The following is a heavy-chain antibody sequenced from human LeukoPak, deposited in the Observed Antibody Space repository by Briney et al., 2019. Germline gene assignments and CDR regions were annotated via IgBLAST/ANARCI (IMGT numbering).Heavy chain of an antibody. D-gene: IGHD6-19*01. Sequence: ASETLSLTCTASGGSISSYYWSWIRQPPGKGLEWIGSIYVSASTNNNPSLKSRVTMSVDTSKNQFSLRLSSVTAADTAVYYCARGSSSGWYVDYWGQGTLVTVSS. CDR2: IYVSAST. CDR3: ARGSSSGWYVDY. CDR1: GGSISSYY. V-gene: IGHV4-59*12. J-gene: IGHJ4*02.